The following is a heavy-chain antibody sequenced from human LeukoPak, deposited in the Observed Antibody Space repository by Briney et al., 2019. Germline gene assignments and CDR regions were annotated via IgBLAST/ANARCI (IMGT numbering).Heavy chain of an antibody. CDR1: GGSISSGGYH. CDR3: ARGDSGYFDY. Sequence: PSETLSLTCTVSGGSISSGGYHWSWIRQPPGKGLEWIGYIYHSGSTYYNPSLKSRVTISVDRSKNQFSLKLSSVTAADTAVYYCARGDSGYFDYWGQGTLVTVSS. CDR2: IYHSGST. J-gene: IGHJ4*02. V-gene: IGHV4-30-2*01. D-gene: IGHD1-26*01.